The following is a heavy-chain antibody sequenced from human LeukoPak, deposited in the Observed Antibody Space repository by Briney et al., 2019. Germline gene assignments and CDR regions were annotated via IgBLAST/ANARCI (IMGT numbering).Heavy chain of an antibody. Sequence: SETLSLTCTVSGGTISSSSYYWGWIRQPPGKGLEWIGSIYYSGSTYYNPSLKSRVTISVDTSKNQFSLKLSSVTAADTAVYYCARQNKIMITFGGVIVNWFDPWGQGTLVTVSS. V-gene: IGHV4-39*01. J-gene: IGHJ5*02. CDR1: GGTISSSSYY. CDR2: IYYSGST. D-gene: IGHD3-16*02. CDR3: ARQNKIMITFGGVIVNWFDP.